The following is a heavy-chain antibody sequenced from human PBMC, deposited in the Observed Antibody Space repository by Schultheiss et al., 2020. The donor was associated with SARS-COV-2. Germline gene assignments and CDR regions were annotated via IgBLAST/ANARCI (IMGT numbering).Heavy chain of an antibody. V-gene: IGHV4-38-2*02. Sequence: SETLSLTCTVSGYSISSGYYWGWIRQPPGKGLEWIGEINHSGTTNYNPSLKSRVTMPVDTSKNQISLSLSSVTAADTAVYYCARDARYGFRGRSERGMDVWGQGATVTVYS. CDR2: INHSGTT. D-gene: IGHD5-24*01. CDR3: ARDARYGFRGRSERGMDV. J-gene: IGHJ6*02. CDR1: GYSISSGYY.